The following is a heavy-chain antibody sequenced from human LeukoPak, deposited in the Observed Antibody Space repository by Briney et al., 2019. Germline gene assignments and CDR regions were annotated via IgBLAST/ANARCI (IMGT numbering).Heavy chain of an antibody. Sequence: PSETLSLTCTVSGGSISSGGYYWSWIRQHPGKGLEWIGYIYYSGSTYYNPSLKSRVTTSGDRSKNQFSLKLSSVTAADTAVYYCAREAGHTGWFDPWGQGTLVTVSS. CDR2: IYYSGST. J-gene: IGHJ5*02. CDR1: GGSISSGGYY. CDR3: AREAGHTGWFDP. V-gene: IGHV4-31*03. D-gene: IGHD1-14*01.